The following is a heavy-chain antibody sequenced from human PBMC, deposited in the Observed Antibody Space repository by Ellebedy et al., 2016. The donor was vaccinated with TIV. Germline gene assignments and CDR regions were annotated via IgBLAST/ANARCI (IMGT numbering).Heavy chain of an antibody. V-gene: IGHV3-23*01. CDR3: ATGGGERIQLWRGFDS. Sequence: GESLKISCAATGFIFHFYALTWVRQAPGKGLEWVSAISGSGDKTYYADSVKGRFTLSTDNSKHTLHPQMDGLRVEDTDVYFCATGGGERIQLWRGFDSWGQGTLVTVSS. CDR1: GFIFHFYA. D-gene: IGHD5-18*01. CDR2: ISGSGDKT. J-gene: IGHJ4*02.